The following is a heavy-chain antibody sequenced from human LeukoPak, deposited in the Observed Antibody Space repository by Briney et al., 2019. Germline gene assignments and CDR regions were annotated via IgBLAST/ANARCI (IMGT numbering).Heavy chain of an antibody. Sequence: PGGSLRLSCAASGFTFSDYYMSWIRQAPGKGLEWVSYISSSGSTIYYADSVKGRFTISRDNAKNSLYLQMNSLRAEDTAVYYCARDSPKASNSSGWYWFYYYYGMDVWGQGTTVTVSS. D-gene: IGHD6-19*01. V-gene: IGHV3-11*01. J-gene: IGHJ6*02. CDR3: ARDSPKASNSSGWYWFYYYYGMDV. CDR2: ISSSGSTI. CDR1: GFTFSDYY.